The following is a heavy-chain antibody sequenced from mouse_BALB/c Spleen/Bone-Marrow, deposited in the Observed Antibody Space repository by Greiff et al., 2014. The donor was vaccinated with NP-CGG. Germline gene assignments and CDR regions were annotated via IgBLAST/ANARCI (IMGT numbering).Heavy chain of an antibody. D-gene: IGHD1-2*01. V-gene: IGHV14-3*02. CDR3: ARSLYGYTATFDY. Sequence: VQLQQPGAELVKPGASVKLSCTASGFNIKDTYMHWVKQRPEQGLEWIGRIDPANGNTKYDPKFQGKATITADTSSNTAYLQLSSLTSEDTAVYYCARSLYGYTATFDYWGQGTTLTVSS. CDR2: IDPANGNT. J-gene: IGHJ2*01. CDR1: GFNIKDTY.